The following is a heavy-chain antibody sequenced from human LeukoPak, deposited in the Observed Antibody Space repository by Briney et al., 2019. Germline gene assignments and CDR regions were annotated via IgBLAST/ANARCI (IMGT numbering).Heavy chain of an antibody. CDR1: GFTFSSYG. D-gene: IGHD5-18*01. V-gene: IGHV3-30*18. J-gene: IGHJ5*02. Sequence: GGSLRLSCAASGFTFSSYGMHWVRQAPGKGLEWVAVISYDGSNKYYADSVKGRFTISRDNSKNTLYLQMISLRAEDTAVYYCAKARRIQLWLSWGQGTLVTVSS. CDR3: AKARRIQLWLS. CDR2: ISYDGSNK.